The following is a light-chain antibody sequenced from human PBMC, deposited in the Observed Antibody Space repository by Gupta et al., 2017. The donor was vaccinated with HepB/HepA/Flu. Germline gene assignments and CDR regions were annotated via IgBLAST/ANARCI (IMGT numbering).Light chain of an antibody. Sequence: EIVLTQSPGTLSLSPGDRATLSCRASQSISTNYVAWYQQKSGQAPRLLIYGTSSRATGIPDRFIGSGSGTDFALTISRLEPEDFAVYYCHQDDNSPKTFGQGTKVEIK. J-gene: IGKJ1*01. CDR1: QSISTNY. CDR2: GTS. V-gene: IGKV3-20*01. CDR3: HQDDNSPKT.